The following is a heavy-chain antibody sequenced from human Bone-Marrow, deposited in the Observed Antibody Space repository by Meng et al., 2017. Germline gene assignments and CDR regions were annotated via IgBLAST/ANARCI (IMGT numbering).Heavy chain of an antibody. CDR2: ISGSGGST. V-gene: IGHV3-23*01. D-gene: IGHD3-22*01. J-gene: IGHJ4*02. Sequence: GESLKISCAASGFTFSSYAMSWVRQAPGQGLEWVSIISGSGGSTYYADSVKGRFTISRDNSKNTLYLQMNSLRAEDTAVYYCARHDYDSSGYYYSWGQGTLVTVSS. CDR1: GFTFSSYA. CDR3: ARHDYDSSGYYYS.